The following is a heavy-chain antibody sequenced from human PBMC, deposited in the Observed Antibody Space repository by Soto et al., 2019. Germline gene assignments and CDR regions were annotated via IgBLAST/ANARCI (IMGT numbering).Heavy chain of an antibody. CDR2: ISRRGSSI. CDR3: ARDGVVPAADGAFDI. Sequence: HPGGSLRLSCAASGFTFSSYEMNWVRQAPGKGLEGVSYISRRGSSIYYADSVKGRFTITRDNVNNSLYLQMNRLSAEDTAVYYCARDGVVPAADGAFDIWGQGTMVTVSS. D-gene: IGHD2-2*01. V-gene: IGHV3-48*03. CDR1: GFTFSSYE. J-gene: IGHJ3*02.